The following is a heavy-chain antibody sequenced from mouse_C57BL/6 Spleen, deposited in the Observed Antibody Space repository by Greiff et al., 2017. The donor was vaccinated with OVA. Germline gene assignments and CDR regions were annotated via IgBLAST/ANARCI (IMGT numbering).Heavy chain of an antibody. CDR3: ARSRDGYLYYFDY. D-gene: IGHD2-3*01. Sequence: QVQLKQPGAELVRPGSSVKLSCKASGYTFTSYWMHWVKQRPIQGLEWIGNIDPSDSETHYNQKFKDKATLTVDKSSSTAYMQLSSLTSEDSAVYYCARSRDGYLYYFDYWGQGTTLTVSS. J-gene: IGHJ2*01. CDR1: GYTFTSYW. V-gene: IGHV1-52*01. CDR2: IDPSDSET.